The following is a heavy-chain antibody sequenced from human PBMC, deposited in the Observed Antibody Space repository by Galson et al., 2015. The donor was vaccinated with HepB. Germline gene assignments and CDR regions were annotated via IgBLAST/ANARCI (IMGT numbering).Heavy chain of an antibody. CDR1: GFTFSIHA. CDR2: ISWNSGSI. Sequence: SLRLSCAASGFTFSIHAMSWVRQAPGKVLKWVSGISWNSGSIGYADSVKGRFTISRDNAKNSLYLQMNSLRAEDTALYHCARDYYYGSGSANPHFDYLGQGTRVTGSS. D-gene: IGHD3-10*01. J-gene: IGHJ4*02. CDR3: ARDYYYGSGSANPHFDY. V-gene: IGHV3-9*01.